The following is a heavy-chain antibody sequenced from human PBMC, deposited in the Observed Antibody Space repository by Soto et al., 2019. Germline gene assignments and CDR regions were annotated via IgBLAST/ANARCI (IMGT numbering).Heavy chain of an antibody. CDR1: GYTFASYG. D-gene: IGHD4-17*01. Sequence: QVQLVQSGAEVKKPGASVKVSCKASGYTFASYGISWVRQAPGQGLEWMGWISTYNGNPNYAQKPQGRVTMTTDTSTSTAYMELRSLRSAATAVYYCASGHQGDYSADYWCQGTLVTVSS. CDR3: ASGHQGDYSADY. J-gene: IGHJ4*02. V-gene: IGHV1-18*01. CDR2: ISTYNGNP.